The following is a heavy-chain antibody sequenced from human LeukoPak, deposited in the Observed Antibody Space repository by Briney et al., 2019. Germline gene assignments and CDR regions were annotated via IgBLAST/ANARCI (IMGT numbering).Heavy chain of an antibody. CDR1: GGSISSGGYY. V-gene: IGHV4-30-2*01. CDR3: ARGRFDCSSTSCYTDP. D-gene: IGHD2-2*02. Sequence: SEPLSLTCTAPGGSISSGGYYWSWIRQPPGKGLEWIGYIYHSGSTYYNPSLKSRVTISVDRSKNQFSLKLSSVTAADTAVYYCARGRFDCSSTSCYTDPWGQGTLVTVSS. J-gene: IGHJ5*02. CDR2: IYHSGST.